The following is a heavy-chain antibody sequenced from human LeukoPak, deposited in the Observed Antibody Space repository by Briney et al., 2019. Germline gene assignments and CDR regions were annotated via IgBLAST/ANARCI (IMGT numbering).Heavy chain of an antibody. V-gene: IGHV4-39*01. CDR1: GGSISSSSYY. Sequence: SETLSLTCTVSGGSISSSSYYWGWIRQPPGKGLEWIGSIYYSGSTYYNPSLKSRVTISVDTSKNQFSLKLSSVTAADTAVYYCARRNWYSSSYWYFDYWGQGTLVTVSS. J-gene: IGHJ4*02. CDR3: ARRNWYSSSYWYFDY. D-gene: IGHD6-13*01. CDR2: IYYSGST.